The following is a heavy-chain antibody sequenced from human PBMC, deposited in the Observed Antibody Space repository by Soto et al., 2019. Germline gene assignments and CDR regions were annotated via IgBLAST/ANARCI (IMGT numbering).Heavy chain of an antibody. Sequence: GESLKISCKVSGKNFINHWIAWVRQMPGKGLEWMGIIYPGDSDARYSPSFAGQVTISVDKSITTAYLHWSSLEASDSAMYYCARQGDMAATHADAFDIWSQGTMVTVSS. V-gene: IGHV5-51*01. CDR1: GKNFINHW. J-gene: IGHJ3*02. D-gene: IGHD6-19*01. CDR3: ARQGDMAATHADAFDI. CDR2: IYPGDSDA.